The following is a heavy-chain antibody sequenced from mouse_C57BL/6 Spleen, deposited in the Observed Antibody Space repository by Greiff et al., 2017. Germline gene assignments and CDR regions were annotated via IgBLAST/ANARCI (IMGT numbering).Heavy chain of an antibody. CDR2: IDPSDSYT. Sequence: QVQLQQPGAELVKPGASVKLSCKASGYTFTSYWMQWVQQRPGQGLEWIGEIDPSDSYTTYNQKFKGKATLTVDTSSRTAYMQHSRLTSEDSAVYYCARREGEYGNYKRVFAYWGKGTLVTVSA. CDR1: GYTFTSYW. V-gene: IGHV1-50*01. D-gene: IGHD2-1*01. CDR3: ARREGEYGNYKRVFAY. J-gene: IGHJ3*01.